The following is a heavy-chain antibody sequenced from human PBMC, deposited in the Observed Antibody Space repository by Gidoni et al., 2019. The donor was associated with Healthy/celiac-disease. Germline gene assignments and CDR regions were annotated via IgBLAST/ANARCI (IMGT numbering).Heavy chain of an antibody. D-gene: IGHD5-18*01. V-gene: IGHV3-7*01. J-gene: IGHJ4*02. CDR3: ARARIQLWGRYFDY. CDR1: GFTVSSYW. CDR2: IKQDGSEK. Sequence: EVHLVESGGGLVQPGGSLRLSCAASGFTVSSYWMSWVRQAPGKGLEGVANIKQDGSEKYYVDSVKGRFTISRDNAKNSLYLQMNSLRAEDTAVYYCARARIQLWGRYFDYWGQGTLVTVSS.